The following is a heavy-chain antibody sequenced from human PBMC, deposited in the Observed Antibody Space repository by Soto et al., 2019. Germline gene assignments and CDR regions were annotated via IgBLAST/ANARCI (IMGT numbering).Heavy chain of an antibody. J-gene: IGHJ6*02. CDR1: GGSMNNGGYY. CDR3: ARRGGSSSRYYYYALDV. D-gene: IGHD6-6*01. CDR2: IYSNGDT. Sequence: KPSETLSLTCSASGGSMNNGGYYWSWIRQLPGKGLEWIGYIYSNGDTYYNPSLKSRLTISVDTSKNQFSLNLTSVTAADTAVYYCARRGGSSSRYYYYALDVWGQGTTVTSP. V-gene: IGHV4-31*03.